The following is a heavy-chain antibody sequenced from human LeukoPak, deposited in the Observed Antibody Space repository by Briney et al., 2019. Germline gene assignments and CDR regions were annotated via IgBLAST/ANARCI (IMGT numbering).Heavy chain of an antibody. CDR2: ISSSSSYI. V-gene: IGHV3-21*01. CDR1: GFSFSNE. J-gene: IGHJ4*02. Sequence: GGSLRLSCAASGFSFSNEMNWVRQAPRKGLEWVSSISSSSSYIYYADSVKGRFTISRDNAKNSLYLQMNSLRAEDTAVYYCAKDYDSSGYYTYYFDYWGQGTLVTVSS. CDR3: AKDYDSSGYYTYYFDY. D-gene: IGHD3-22*01.